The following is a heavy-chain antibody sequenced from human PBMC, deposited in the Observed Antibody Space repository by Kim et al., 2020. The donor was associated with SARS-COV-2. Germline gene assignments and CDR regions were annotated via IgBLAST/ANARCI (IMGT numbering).Heavy chain of an antibody. D-gene: IGHD6-6*01. CDR2: INPNSGGT. J-gene: IGHJ4*02. V-gene: IGHV1-2*02. CDR1: GYTFTGYY. CDR3: ARDQSSSSPDFDY. Sequence: ASVKVSCKASGYTFTGYYMHWVRQAPGQGLEWMGWINPNSGGTNYAQKFQGRVTMTRDTSISTAYMELSRLRSDDTAVYYCARDQSSSSPDFDYWCQGTLVTVSS.